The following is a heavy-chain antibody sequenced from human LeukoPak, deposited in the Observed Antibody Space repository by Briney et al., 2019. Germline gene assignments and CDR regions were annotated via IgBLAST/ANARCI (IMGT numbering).Heavy chain of an antibody. CDR3: AREDALDY. CDR1: GFTVSTNY. D-gene: IGHD3-16*01. V-gene: IGHV3-53*01. CDR2: IYSGGST. Sequence: GGSLRLSCAASGFTVSTNYMSWVRQAPGKGLEWVSVIYSGGSTYYADSVKGRVTISRDNSKNTVYLQMKSLRAEDTAVYYCAREDALDYWGQGTLVTVSS. J-gene: IGHJ4*02.